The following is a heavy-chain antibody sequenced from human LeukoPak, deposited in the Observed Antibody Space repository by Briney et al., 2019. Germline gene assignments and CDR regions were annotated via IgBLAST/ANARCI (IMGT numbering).Heavy chain of an antibody. V-gene: IGHV1-18*01. CDR1: GYTFTSYG. Sequence: ASVKVSCKASGYTFTSYGITWVRQAPGQGLEWMGWISAYNGNTNYAQKVQGRVTMTTDISASTAYMEVRSLRSDDTAVYYCARAYYYGSGSYITPYYFDYWGQGTLVTVSS. CDR2: ISAYNGNT. CDR3: ARAYYYGSGSYITPYYFDY. J-gene: IGHJ4*02. D-gene: IGHD3-10*01.